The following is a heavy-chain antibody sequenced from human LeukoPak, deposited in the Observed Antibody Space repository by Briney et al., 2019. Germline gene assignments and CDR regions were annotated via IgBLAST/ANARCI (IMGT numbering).Heavy chain of an antibody. CDR2: IIPILGIA. Sequence: SVKVSCKASGGTFSSYAISWVRQAPGQGLEWMGRIIPILGIANYAQKFQGRVRITADKSTSTAYMELSSLRSEDTAVYYCARGSGNTYYYDSSGYYLPDYWGQGTLVTVSS. CDR1: GGTFSSYA. D-gene: IGHD3-22*01. J-gene: IGHJ4*02. CDR3: ARGSGNTYYYDSSGYYLPDY. V-gene: IGHV1-69*04.